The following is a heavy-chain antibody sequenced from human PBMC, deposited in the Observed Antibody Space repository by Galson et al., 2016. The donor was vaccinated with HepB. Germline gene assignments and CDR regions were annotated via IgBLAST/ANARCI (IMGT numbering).Heavy chain of an antibody. CDR2: ISSSSSTI. V-gene: IGHV3-48*02. CDR1: GFTFSSYS. Sequence: SLRLSCAASGFTFSSYSMNWVRQAPGKGLEWVSYISSSSSTIYYADSVKGRFTISRDNAKNSLYLQMNSLRDGDTAVYYCARRRFLGGFDPWGQGTLVTVSS. D-gene: IGHD3-3*01. CDR3: ARRRFLGGFDP. J-gene: IGHJ5*02.